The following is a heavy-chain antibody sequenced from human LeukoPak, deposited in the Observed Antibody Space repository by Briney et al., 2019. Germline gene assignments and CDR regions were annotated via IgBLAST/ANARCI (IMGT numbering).Heavy chain of an antibody. D-gene: IGHD3-9*01. CDR3: ARVIRTTGYYSNPKSGSFDF. J-gene: IGHJ4*02. CDR1: GGSISSSHHY. CDR2: IYSSGST. V-gene: IGHV4-39*01. Sequence: PSETLSLTCAVSGGSISSSHHYWGWIRQPPGKGLEWIGSIYSSGSTYYNSSLRTRVTISVDKSKNQFSLKLTSVTAADTAVYYCARVIRTTGYYSNPKSGSFDFWGQGTLVTVSS.